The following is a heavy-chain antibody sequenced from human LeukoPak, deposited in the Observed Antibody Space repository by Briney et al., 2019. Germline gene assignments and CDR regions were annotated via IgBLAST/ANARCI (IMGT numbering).Heavy chain of an antibody. V-gene: IGHV3-23*01. D-gene: IGHD3-22*01. CDR3: ANYYDSSGYYLVDY. CDR1: GFTLSSYA. Sequence: GGSLRLSCAASGFTLSSYAMSWVRQAPGKGLEWVSAISGSGGSTYYADSVKGRFTISRDNSKNTLYLQMNSLRAEDTAVYYCANYYDSSGYYLVDYWGQGTLVTVSS. J-gene: IGHJ4*02. CDR2: ISGSGGST.